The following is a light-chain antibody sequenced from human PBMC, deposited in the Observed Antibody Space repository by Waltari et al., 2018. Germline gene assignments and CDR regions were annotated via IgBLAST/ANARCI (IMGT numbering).Light chain of an antibody. V-gene: IGLV2-23*03. CDR2: EGS. Sequence: QSALTQPASLSGSPGKSIPISCTGTSRDVGSSNLVSWYQQHPGKAPKLIIYEGSKRPSGVSNRFSGSKSGNTASLTISGLQAEDEADYHCCSYAGGSAFVVFGGGTKLTVL. J-gene: IGLJ2*01. CDR3: CSYAGGSAFVV. CDR1: SRDVGSSNL.